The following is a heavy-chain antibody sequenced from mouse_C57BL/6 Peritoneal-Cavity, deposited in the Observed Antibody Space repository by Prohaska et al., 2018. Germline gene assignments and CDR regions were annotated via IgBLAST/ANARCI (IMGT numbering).Heavy chain of an antibody. D-gene: IGHD2-2*01. Sequence: EVKLEESGGGLVQPGGSMKLSCVASGFTFSNYWMNWVRQSPAKGLEWVAQIRLKSDNYATHYAESVKGRFTISRDDSKISVYLQMNNLRAEDTGIYYCTGGYDVWGTGTTVTVSS. CDR2: IRLKSDNYAT. J-gene: IGHJ1*03. CDR3: TGGYDV. CDR1: GFTFSNYW. V-gene: IGHV6-3*01.